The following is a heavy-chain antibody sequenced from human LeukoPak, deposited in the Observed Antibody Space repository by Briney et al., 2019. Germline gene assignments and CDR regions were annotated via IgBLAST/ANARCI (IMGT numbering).Heavy chain of an antibody. J-gene: IGHJ4*02. V-gene: IGHV1-3*01. CDR2: INAGNGNT. Sequence: ASVTVSCKASGYTFTSYAMHWVRQAPGQRLEWMGWINAGNGNTKYSQKFQGRVTITRDTSASTAYMELSSLRSEDTAVYYCTRRSGYSGYDLDYWGQGTLVTVSS. CDR1: GYTFTSYA. CDR3: TRRSGYSGYDLDY. D-gene: IGHD5-12*01.